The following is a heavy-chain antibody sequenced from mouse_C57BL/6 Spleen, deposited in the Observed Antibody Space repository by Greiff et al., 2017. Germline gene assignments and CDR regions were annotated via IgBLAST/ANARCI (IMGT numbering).Heavy chain of an antibody. Sequence: VQLQQPGAELVRPGTSVKLSCKASGYTFTSYWMHWVKQRPGQGLEWIGVIDPSDSYTNYNQKFKGKATLTVDTSSSTAYMQLSSLTSEDSAVYYCARADGYYPYWGQGTTLTVSS. CDR1: GYTFTSYW. CDR3: ARADGYYPY. D-gene: IGHD2-3*01. CDR2: IDPSDSYT. V-gene: IGHV1-59*01. J-gene: IGHJ2*01.